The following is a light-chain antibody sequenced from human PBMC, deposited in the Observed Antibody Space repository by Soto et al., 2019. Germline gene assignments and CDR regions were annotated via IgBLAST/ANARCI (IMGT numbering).Light chain of an antibody. CDR3: TSYTSSSTLDV. CDR1: SSDVGGYNY. J-gene: IGLJ1*01. V-gene: IGLV2-14*01. CDR2: EVS. Sequence: QSALAQPASVSGSPGQSITISCTGTSSDVGGYNYVSWYQQHPGKAPKLMIYEVSNQPLGASNRFSGSKSGNTASLTISGLQAEDEADYYCTSYTSSSTLDVFGTGTKVTVL.